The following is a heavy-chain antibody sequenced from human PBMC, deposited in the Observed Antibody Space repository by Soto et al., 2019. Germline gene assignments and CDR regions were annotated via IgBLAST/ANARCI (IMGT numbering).Heavy chain of an antibody. V-gene: IGHV3-33*01. CDR1: GFSFSLYG. Sequence: QVQLVESGGGVVQPGRSLRLSCETSGFSFSLYGMHWVRQAPGKGLEWVAVIWYDASKQFYAASVEGRFTISRDNSKAILYFQRNSLIAEETAVYYGAAWAEGATEVHCGQGTLVTVSS. CDR3: AAWAEGATEVH. J-gene: IGHJ4*02. D-gene: IGHD3-16*01. CDR2: IWYDASKQ.